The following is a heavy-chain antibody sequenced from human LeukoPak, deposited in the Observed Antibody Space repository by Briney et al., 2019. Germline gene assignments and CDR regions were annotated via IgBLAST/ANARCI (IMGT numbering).Heavy chain of an antibody. Sequence: ASVKVSCKASGYTFTGYHMHWVRQAPGQGLEWMGCINPSGGGTNYAQKFQGRVTLTRDTSISTVYMELSRLRYDDTAVYYCARDVRGDPSGTSYLISYAFDIWGQGTMVTVSS. CDR3: ARDVRGDPSGTSYLISYAFDI. V-gene: IGHV1-2*02. J-gene: IGHJ3*02. D-gene: IGHD1-26*01. CDR2: INPSGGGT. CDR1: GYTFTGYH.